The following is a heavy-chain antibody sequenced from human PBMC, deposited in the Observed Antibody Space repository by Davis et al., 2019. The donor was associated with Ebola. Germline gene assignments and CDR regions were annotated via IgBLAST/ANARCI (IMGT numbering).Heavy chain of an antibody. CDR1: GFTFSTYG. D-gene: IGHD5-12*01. V-gene: IGHV3-7*04. CDR3: TRVAIVATSNDY. Sequence: GESLKISCTVSGFTFSTYGMHWVRQAPGKGLEWVANIKHDESQRYYADSVKGRFYISRDNSKNSLYLQMNSLRAEDTAVYYCTRVAIVATSNDYWGQGTLVTVSS. J-gene: IGHJ4*02. CDR2: IKHDESQR.